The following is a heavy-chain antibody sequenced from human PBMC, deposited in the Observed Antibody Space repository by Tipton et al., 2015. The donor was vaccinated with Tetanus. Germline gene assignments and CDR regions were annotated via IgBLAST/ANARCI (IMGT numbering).Heavy chain of an antibody. CDR2: ITPFNNNT. D-gene: IGHD5-18*01. J-gene: IGHJ3*02. V-gene: IGHV1-45*02. CDR1: GYTLTYRY. CDR3: ATREDTALVIAESDAPDI. Sequence: QLVQSGAEVKKTGSSVKISCKASGYTLTYRYLHWVRQAPGQALEWMGWITPFNNNTNYAQKFQDRVSFSRDRSMSTAYMEVSSLRSADTAMYYCATREDTALVIAESDAPDIWGQGTMVTVSS.